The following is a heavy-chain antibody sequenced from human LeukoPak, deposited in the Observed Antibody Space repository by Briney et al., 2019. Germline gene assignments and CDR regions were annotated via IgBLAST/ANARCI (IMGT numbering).Heavy chain of an antibody. J-gene: IGHJ4*02. CDR3: AKARHYYDSSGYLDY. CDR1: GFTFSSYA. D-gene: IGHD3-22*01. V-gene: IGHV3-23*01. CDR2: ISGSGGST. Sequence: PGGSLRLSCAAPGFTFSSYAMSWVRQAPGKGLEWVSAISGSGGSTYYADSVKGRFTISRDNSKNTLYLQMNSLRAEDTAVYYCAKARHYYDSSGYLDYWGQGTLVTVSS.